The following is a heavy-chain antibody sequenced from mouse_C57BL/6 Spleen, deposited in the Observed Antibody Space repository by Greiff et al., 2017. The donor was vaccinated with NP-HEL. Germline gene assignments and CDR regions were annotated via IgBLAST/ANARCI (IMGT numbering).Heavy chain of an antibody. CDR2: IEPSDSYT. Sequence: QVQLQQSGAELVMPGASVKLSCKASGYTFTSYWMHWVKQRPGQGLEWIGEIEPSDSYTNYNQKFKGKSTLTVDKSSSTAYMQLSSLTSEDSAVYYCARGGLRRDYAMDYWGQGTSVTVSS. CDR3: ARGGLRRDYAMDY. V-gene: IGHV1-69*01. J-gene: IGHJ4*01. D-gene: IGHD2-4*01. CDR1: GYTFTSYW.